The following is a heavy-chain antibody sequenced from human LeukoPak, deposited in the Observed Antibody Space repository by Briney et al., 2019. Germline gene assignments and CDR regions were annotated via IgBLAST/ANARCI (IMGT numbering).Heavy chain of an antibody. CDR2: MNPNSGNT. V-gene: IGHV1-8*01. J-gene: IGHJ1*01. D-gene: IGHD6-13*01. Sequence: ASVKVSCKPSGYTFTSYDINWVRQATGQGLEWMGWMNPNSGNTGYAQKFQGRVTMTRNTSISTAYMELSRLRSEDTAVYYCARGRPRIAAAGRGYFQHWGQGTLVTVSS. CDR3: ARGRPRIAAAGRGYFQH. CDR1: GYTFTSYD.